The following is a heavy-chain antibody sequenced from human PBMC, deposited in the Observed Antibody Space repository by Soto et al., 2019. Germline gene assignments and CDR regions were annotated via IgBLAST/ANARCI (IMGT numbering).Heavy chain of an antibody. CDR2: IYHSVST. J-gene: IGHJ4*02. CDR1: GGSISRGGYS. Sequence: SETLSLTCAVSGGSISRGGYSWSWIRQTPGKGLEWIGYIYHSVSTYYNPSLKSRVTMTGDTSISQAYMELSRLRSDDTAVYYCARGHRPYYFDYWGQGTLVTVSS. CDR3: ARGHRPYYFDY. V-gene: IGHV4-30-2*01.